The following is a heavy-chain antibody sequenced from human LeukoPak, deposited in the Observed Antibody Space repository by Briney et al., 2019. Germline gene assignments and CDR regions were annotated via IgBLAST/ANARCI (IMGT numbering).Heavy chain of an antibody. V-gene: IGHV3-23*01. CDR2: ISGSGGST. CDR3: AKPTNFPRITMIC. J-gene: IGHJ4*02. CDR1: GFTFSSYG. Sequence: PGGTLRLSCAASGFTFSSYGMSWVRQAPGKGLEWVSAISGSGGSTYYADSVKGRFTISRDNSKNTLYLQMNSLRAEDTAVYYCAKPTNFPRITMICWGQGTLVTVSS. D-gene: IGHD3-22*01.